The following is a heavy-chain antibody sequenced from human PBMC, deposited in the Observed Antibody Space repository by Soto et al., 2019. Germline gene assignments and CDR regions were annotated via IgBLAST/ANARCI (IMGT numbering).Heavy chain of an antibody. Sequence: GGSLRLSCAASGFTFSSYAMSWVRQAPGKGLEWVSAISGSGGSTYYADPVKGRFTISRDNSKNTLYLQMNSLRAEDTAVYYCAKSVVRGVIMSFDYWGQGTLVTVSS. CDR3: AKSVVRGVIMSFDY. D-gene: IGHD3-10*01. CDR2: ISGSGGST. CDR1: GFTFSSYA. V-gene: IGHV3-23*01. J-gene: IGHJ4*02.